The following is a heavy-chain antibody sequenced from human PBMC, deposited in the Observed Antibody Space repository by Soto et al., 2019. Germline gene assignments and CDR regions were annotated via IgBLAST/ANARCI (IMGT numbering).Heavy chain of an antibody. CDR1: GFTFGTSA. CDR3: GADKVPTDPYNWVDP. Sequence: ASVKVSCKASGFTFGTSAIHWVRQARGHRLEWIGWIVVGTGNTKYAQRFQERVTITRDMSTSTAYMELSSLTSEDTAIYYCGADKVPTDPYNWVDPWGQETLVTVSS. CDR2: IVVGTGNT. V-gene: IGHV1-58*02. D-gene: IGHD2-2*01. J-gene: IGHJ5*02.